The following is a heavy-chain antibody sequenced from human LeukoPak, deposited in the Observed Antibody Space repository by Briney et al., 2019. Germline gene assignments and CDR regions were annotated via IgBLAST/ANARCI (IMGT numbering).Heavy chain of an antibody. D-gene: IGHD3-10*01. V-gene: IGHV3-74*01. CDR3: AIPPLSGTGSSRPLAGMDV. Sequence: GGSLRLSCAASGFTFSSYWMHWVRQAPGKGLVWVSRINSDGSSTSYADSVKGRFTISRDNAKNTLYLQMNSLRAEDTAVYYCAIPPLSGTGSSRPLAGMDVWGQGTTVTVSS. CDR2: INSDGSST. J-gene: IGHJ6*02. CDR1: GFTFSSYW.